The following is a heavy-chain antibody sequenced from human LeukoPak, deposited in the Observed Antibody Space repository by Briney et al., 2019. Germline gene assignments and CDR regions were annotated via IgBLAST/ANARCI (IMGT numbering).Heavy chain of an antibody. D-gene: IGHD3-22*01. CDR3: AKAVPTTYYYDGPI. V-gene: IGHV3-30*18. Sequence: GGSLRLSCAASGFTFSSYGMHWVRQAPGKGLEWVAVISYDGSNKYYADSVKGRFTISRDNSKNTLYLQMNSLRAEDTAVYYCAKAVPTTYYYDGPIWGQGTMVTVSS. CDR2: ISYDGSNK. J-gene: IGHJ3*02. CDR1: GFTFSSYG.